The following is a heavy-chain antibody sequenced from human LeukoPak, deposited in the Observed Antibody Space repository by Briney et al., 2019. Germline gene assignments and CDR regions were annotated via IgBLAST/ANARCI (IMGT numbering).Heavy chain of an antibody. CDR1: GGSISSYY. CDR2: IYYSGST. CDR3: ARVGGGSSWTYYYYYGMDV. Sequence: SETLSLTCTVSGGSISSYYWSWIRQPPGKGLEWIGYIYYSGSTNYNPSLKSRVTISVDTSKNQFSLKLISVTDADTAVYYCARVGGGSSWTYYYYYGMDVWGQGTTVTVSS. V-gene: IGHV4-59*01. J-gene: IGHJ6*02. D-gene: IGHD6-13*01.